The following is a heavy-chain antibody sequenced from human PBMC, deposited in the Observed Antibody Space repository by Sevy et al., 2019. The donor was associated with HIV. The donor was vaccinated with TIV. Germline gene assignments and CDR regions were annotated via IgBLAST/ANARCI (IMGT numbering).Heavy chain of an antibody. CDR2: IKQDGSEK. CDR3: ARDNGGYYKSNTFDK. V-gene: IGHV3-7*01. D-gene: IGHD3-3*01. CDR1: GFTFSTCW. J-gene: IGHJ3*02. Sequence: GGSLRLSCAASGFTFSTCWMTWVRHAPGMGLEWVANIKQDGSEKYYVESVKGRFTISRDNADNSLYLQMNSLSADDTAVYYCARDNGGYYKSNTFDKWGQGTMVTVSS.